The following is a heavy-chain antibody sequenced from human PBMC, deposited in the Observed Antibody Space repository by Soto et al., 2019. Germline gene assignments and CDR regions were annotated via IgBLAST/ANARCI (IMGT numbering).Heavy chain of an antibody. V-gene: IGHV3-11*06. Sequence: GGSLRLSCAASGFTFSDYYMSWIRQAPGKGLEWVSYISSSSSYTNYADSVKGRFTISRDNAKNSLYLQMNSLRAEDTAVYYCATYNWNDGPDKRLDYWGQGTLVTVSS. CDR3: ATYNWNDGPDKRLDY. CDR1: GFTFSDYY. CDR2: ISSSSSYT. J-gene: IGHJ4*02. D-gene: IGHD1-1*01.